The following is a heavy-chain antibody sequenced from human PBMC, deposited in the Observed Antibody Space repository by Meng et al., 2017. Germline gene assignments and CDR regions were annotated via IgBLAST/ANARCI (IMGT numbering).Heavy chain of an antibody. CDR1: GGSTSSNY. V-gene: IGHV4-59*01. J-gene: IGHJ4*02. CDR2: TYHSGST. D-gene: IGHD3-10*01. CDR3: AREGVRGSGSYWDY. Sequence: SETLSLTCTVSGGSTSSNYWNWIRQPPGKGLEWIGYTYHSGSTSYNPSLKSRVTISVDTSKNQFSLKLSSVTAADTATYYCAREGVRGSGSYWDYWGQGTLVTVSS.